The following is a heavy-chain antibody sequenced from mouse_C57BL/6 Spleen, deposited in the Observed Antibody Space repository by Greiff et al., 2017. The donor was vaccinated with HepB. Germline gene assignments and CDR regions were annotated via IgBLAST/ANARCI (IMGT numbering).Heavy chain of an antibody. V-gene: IGHV1-4*01. CDR1: GYTFTSYT. J-gene: IGHJ1*03. CDR2: INPSSGYT. CDR3: AILRRGYFDV. D-gene: IGHD2-4*01. Sequence: QVQLQQSGAELARPGASVKMSCKASGYTFTSYTMHWVNQRPGQGLEWIGYINPSSGYTKYNQKFKDKATLTADKSSSTAYMQLSSLTSEDSAVYYCAILRRGYFDVWGTGTTVTVSS.